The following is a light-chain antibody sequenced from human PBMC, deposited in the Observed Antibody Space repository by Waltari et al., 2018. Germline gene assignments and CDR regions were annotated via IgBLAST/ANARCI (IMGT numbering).Light chain of an antibody. Sequence: QSVLTQPPSASGTPGQRVTISCSGSRFTIGIRTVHWYLHLPGTAPKLLIYNDDGRPSGVPDRFSASKSDTSVSLGINGLQSEDEADYYCAAWDDRLGGVVFGGGTKLTVL. V-gene: IGLV1-44*01. CDR2: NDD. CDR1: RFTIGIRT. J-gene: IGLJ3*02. CDR3: AAWDDRLGGVV.